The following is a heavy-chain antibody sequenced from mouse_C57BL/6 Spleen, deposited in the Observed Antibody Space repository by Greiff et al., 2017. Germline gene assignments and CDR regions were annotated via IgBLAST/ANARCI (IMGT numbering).Heavy chain of an antibody. CDR1: GFNIKDYY. J-gene: IGHJ2*01. CDR3: TLYYGRDFDY. Sequence: EVQLQQSGAELVRPGASVKLSRTASGFNIKDYYMHWVKQRPEQGLEWIGRIDPEDGDTEYAPKFQGKATMTADTSSNAAYLQLSSLTSEDTAVYYCTLYYGRDFDYWGQGTTLTVSS. D-gene: IGHD1-1*01. CDR2: IDPEDGDT. V-gene: IGHV14-1*01.